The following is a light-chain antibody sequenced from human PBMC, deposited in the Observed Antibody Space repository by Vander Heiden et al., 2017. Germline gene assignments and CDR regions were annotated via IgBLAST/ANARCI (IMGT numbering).Light chain of an antibody. Sequence: EIVLTQSPGPLSLSPGERATLSCRASQSVDSSYLAWYQQKPGQAPRLLIYGTSNRATGIPDRFSGSGSGTDFTLTISRLEPEDFAVYYCQQYDNSPITFGQGTRLEIK. CDR2: GTS. CDR3: QQYDNSPIT. V-gene: IGKV3-20*01. CDR1: QSVDSSY. J-gene: IGKJ5*01.